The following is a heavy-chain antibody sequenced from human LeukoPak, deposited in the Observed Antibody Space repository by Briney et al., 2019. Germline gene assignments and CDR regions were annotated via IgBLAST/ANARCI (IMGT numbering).Heavy chain of an antibody. CDR2: VRYDGTNK. CDR3: AKVGSEGRYYYMDV. Sequence: PGGSLRLSCATSGFTFSSYGMHWVRQAPGKGLEWVAFVRYDGTNKYYGDSVKGRFTISRDNSKNTLYLQMNSLRAEDTAVYYCAKVGSEGRYYYMDVWGKGTTVTISS. CDR1: GFTFSSYG. J-gene: IGHJ6*03. D-gene: IGHD1-26*01. V-gene: IGHV3-30*02.